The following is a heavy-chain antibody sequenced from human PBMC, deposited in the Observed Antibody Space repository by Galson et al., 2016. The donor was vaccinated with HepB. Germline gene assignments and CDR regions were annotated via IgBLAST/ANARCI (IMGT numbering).Heavy chain of an antibody. CDR1: GFTFSTYS. CDR2: MSSGSSSI. J-gene: IGHJ3*02. Sequence: SLRLSCAASGFTFSTYSMNWVRQAPGKGLEWVSYMSSGSSSIYYADSVKGRFTISRDNAKNSLYLQLTSLRDEDTAVYYCARAGYSGSLYLGSAFDIWGQGTVVTVSS. CDR3: ARAGYSGSLYLGSAFDI. D-gene: IGHD6-13*01. V-gene: IGHV3-48*02.